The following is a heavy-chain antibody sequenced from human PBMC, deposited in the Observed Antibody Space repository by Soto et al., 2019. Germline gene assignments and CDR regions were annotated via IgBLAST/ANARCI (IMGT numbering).Heavy chain of an antibody. J-gene: IGHJ6*02. Sequence: GGSLRLSCAASGFTFSSYSMNWVRQAPGKGLEWVSSISSSSSYIYYADSVKGQFTISRDNAKNSLYLQMNSLRAEDTAVYYCAREERRITIFGVVTPPYYYYGLDVWGQGTTVTVSS. CDR2: ISSSSSYI. V-gene: IGHV3-21*01. CDR1: GFTFSSYS. D-gene: IGHD3-3*01. CDR3: AREERRITIFGVVTPPYYYYGLDV.